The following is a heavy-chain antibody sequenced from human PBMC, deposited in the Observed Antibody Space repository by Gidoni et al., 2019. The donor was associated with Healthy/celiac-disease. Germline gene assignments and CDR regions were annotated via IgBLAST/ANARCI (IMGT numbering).Heavy chain of an antibody. V-gene: IGHV1-3*01. Sequence: QVQLVQSGAEVKKPGASVKVSCKAAGYTFTRYAMHWVRQAPAQRRECMGWINAGNGNTKYSQKFQGRVTITRDTSAITAYMELSSLRSEDTAVYYCAVGGVVVTANWFDPWGQGTLVTVSS. CDR1: GYTFTRYA. CDR2: INAGNGNT. D-gene: IGHD2-21*02. J-gene: IGHJ5*02. CDR3: AVGGVVVTANWFDP.